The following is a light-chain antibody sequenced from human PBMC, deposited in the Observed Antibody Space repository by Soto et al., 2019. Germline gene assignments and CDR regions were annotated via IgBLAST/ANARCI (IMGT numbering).Light chain of an antibody. CDR2: KAS. CDR1: QSISSW. V-gene: IGKV1-5*03. J-gene: IGKJ2*01. Sequence: DSRMTQSPSTLSASVGDRVTITCRASQSISSWLAWYQQKPGKAPKLLIYKASSLESGVPSRFSGSGSGTEFTLTISSLQPDDFATYYCQQYNSYTVTFGQGTKVDIK. CDR3: QQYNSYTVT.